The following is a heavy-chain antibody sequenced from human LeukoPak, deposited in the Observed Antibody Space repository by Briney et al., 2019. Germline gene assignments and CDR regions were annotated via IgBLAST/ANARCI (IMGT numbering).Heavy chain of an antibody. Sequence: ASVKVSCKVSGYTLTELSMHWVRQAPGKGLEWMGGFDPEDGETIYAQKFQGRVTMTEDTSTDTAYMELSSLRSEDTAVYYCATDGRSSGYYSPAYWGQGTLVTVSS. CDR1: GYTLTELS. CDR2: FDPEDGET. J-gene: IGHJ4*02. V-gene: IGHV1-24*01. CDR3: ATDGRSSGYYSPAY. D-gene: IGHD3-22*01.